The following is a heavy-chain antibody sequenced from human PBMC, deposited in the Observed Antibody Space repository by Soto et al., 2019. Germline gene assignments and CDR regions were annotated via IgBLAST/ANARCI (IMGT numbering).Heavy chain of an antibody. J-gene: IGHJ6*02. D-gene: IGHD3-22*01. CDR2: IVVGSGNT. CDR1: GFTFTSSA. Sequence: ASVKVSCKASGFTFTSSAVQWVRQARGQRLEWIGWIVVGSGNTNYAQKFQERVTITRDMSTSTAYMELSSLRSEDTAVYYCAADQTYYYDSSGYCLGGYYYYYGMDVWGQGTTVTVSS. V-gene: IGHV1-58*01. CDR3: AADQTYYYDSSGYCLGGYYYYYGMDV.